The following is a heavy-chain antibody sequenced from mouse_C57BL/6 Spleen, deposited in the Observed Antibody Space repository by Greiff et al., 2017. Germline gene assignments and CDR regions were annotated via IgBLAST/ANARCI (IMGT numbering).Heavy chain of an antibody. CDR3: ARSYGSSHYYAMDY. J-gene: IGHJ4*01. Sequence: EVQLQQSGGGLVKPGGSLKLSCAASGFTFSDYGMHWVRQAPEKGLEWVAYISSGSSTIYYADTVKGRFTISRDNAKNTLFLQMTSLRSEDTAMYYCARSYGSSHYYAMDYWGQGTSVTVSS. D-gene: IGHD1-1*01. CDR2: ISSGSSTI. CDR1: GFTFSDYG. V-gene: IGHV5-17*01.